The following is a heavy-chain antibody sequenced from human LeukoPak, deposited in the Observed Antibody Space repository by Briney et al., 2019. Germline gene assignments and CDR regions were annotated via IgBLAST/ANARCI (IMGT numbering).Heavy chain of an antibody. CDR3: ARAGPSSSWHQFDY. J-gene: IGHJ4*02. Sequence: GGSLRLSCAASGFTVSRNYMSWVRQAPGKGLEWVSVICSGGRTYYADSVKGRFTISRDNSKNTLYLQMNRLRAEDTAVYYCARAGPSSSWHQFDYWGQGTLVTVSS. D-gene: IGHD6-13*01. V-gene: IGHV3-66*01. CDR2: ICSGGRT. CDR1: GFTVSRNY.